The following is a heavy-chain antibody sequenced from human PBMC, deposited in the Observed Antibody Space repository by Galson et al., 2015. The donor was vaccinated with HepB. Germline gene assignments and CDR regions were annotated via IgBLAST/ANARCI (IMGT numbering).Heavy chain of an antibody. CDR3: ANTDITYSSGVDFDY. CDR1: GFTFDDYA. Sequence: SLRLSCAASGFTFDDYAMHWVRQAPGKGLEWVSGISWNSGSIGYADSVKGRFTISRDNAKNSLYLQMNSLRAEDTALYYCANTDITYSSGVDFDYWGQGTLVTVSS. CDR2: ISWNSGSI. D-gene: IGHD6-19*01. J-gene: IGHJ4*02. V-gene: IGHV3-9*01.